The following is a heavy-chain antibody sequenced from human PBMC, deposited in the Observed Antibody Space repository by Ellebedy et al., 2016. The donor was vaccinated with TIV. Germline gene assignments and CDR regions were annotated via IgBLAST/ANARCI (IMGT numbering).Heavy chain of an antibody. CDR3: ARDQSATAFDI. CDR1: GYSISSGYY. V-gene: IGHV4-38-2*02. J-gene: IGHJ3*02. D-gene: IGHD6-13*01. Sequence: SETLSLTCTVSGYSISSGYYWGWIRQPPGKGLEWIGSIYHSGSTYYNPSLKSRVTISVDTSENQFSLKLSSVTAADTAVYYCARDQSATAFDIWGQGTMVTVSS. CDR2: IYHSGST.